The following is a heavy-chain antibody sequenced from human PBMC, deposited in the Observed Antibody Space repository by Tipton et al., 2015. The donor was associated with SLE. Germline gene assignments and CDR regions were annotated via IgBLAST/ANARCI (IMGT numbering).Heavy chain of an antibody. CDR1: GESFSGYY. V-gene: IGHV4-34*01. D-gene: IGHD3-3*01. Sequence: TLSLTCAVYGESFSGYYWSWIRQPPGKGLEWIGEISPSVSTNYNPSLYGRVSISVDTSRNQFSLKMNSVTAADTAMYYCARGTPFMEWERNYFDPWGQGTLVTVSS. CDR3: ARGTPFMEWERNYFDP. J-gene: IGHJ5*02. CDR2: ISPSVST.